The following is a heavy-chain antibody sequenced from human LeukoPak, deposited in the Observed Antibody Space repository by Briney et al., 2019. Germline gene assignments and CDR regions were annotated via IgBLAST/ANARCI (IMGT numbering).Heavy chain of an antibody. D-gene: IGHD1-1*01. CDR1: GFIPRIHA. CDR2: ISDNGGST. Sequence: PGGSLRLSCSASGFIPRIHAIHCVRHAPREGVEYVSRISDNGGSTYYADSVKGRFTISRDNSKNTLYLQMSSLRAVDAAVYYCVKDNEAGGSPFDRWGQGTLVTVSS. V-gene: IGHV3-64D*06. CDR3: VKDNEAGGSPFDR. J-gene: IGHJ4*02.